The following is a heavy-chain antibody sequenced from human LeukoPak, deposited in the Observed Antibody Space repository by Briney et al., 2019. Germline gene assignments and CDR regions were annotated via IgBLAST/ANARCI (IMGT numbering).Heavy chain of an antibody. J-gene: IGHJ5*02. CDR2: MYYSGST. Sequence: SETLSLTCTVSGGSISSYYWSWIRQPPGKGLEWIGYMYYSGSTNYNPSLKSRVTMSVDTSKNQFSLKLSSVTAADTAVYYCARDLLYCSSTSCYGGGWFDPWGQGTLVTVTS. V-gene: IGHV4-59*12. D-gene: IGHD2-2*01. CDR3: ARDLLYCSSTSCYGGGWFDP. CDR1: GGSISSYY.